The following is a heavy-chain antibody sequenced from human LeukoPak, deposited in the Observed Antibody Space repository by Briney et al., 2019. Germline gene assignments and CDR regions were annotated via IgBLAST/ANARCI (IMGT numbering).Heavy chain of an antibody. Sequence: PGGSLRLSCAASGFTFSSYAMSWVRQAPGEGLEWVSAISGRGGVTYYADSVKGRFTISRDNAKNSLYLQMNSLRAEDTAVYYCARDSSITLFRGVKDYWGQGTLVTVSS. CDR1: GFTFSSYA. CDR2: ISGRGGVT. D-gene: IGHD3-10*01. J-gene: IGHJ4*02. CDR3: ARDSSITLFRGVKDY. V-gene: IGHV3-23*01.